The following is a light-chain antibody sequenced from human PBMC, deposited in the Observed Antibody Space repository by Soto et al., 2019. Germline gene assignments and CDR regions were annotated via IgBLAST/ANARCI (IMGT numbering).Light chain of an antibody. J-gene: IGLJ2*01. V-gene: IGLV2-8*01. Sequence: QSVLTQPPSASGSPGQTVTISCTGTSDDIGTYNYVSWYQQHAGNVPKLIIFEVDKRPSGVPNRSSGSKSGNTAFLTISGLRAEDEADYYCSPSVHKNNLIFGGGT. CDR1: SDDIGTYNY. CDR2: EVD. CDR3: SPSVHKNNLI.